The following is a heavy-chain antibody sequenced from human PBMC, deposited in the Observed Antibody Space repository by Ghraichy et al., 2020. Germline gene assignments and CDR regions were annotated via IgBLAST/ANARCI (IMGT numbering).Heavy chain of an antibody. V-gene: IGHV4-59*01. D-gene: IGHD6-19*01. CDR1: GGSISSYY. Sequence: SETLSLTCTVSGGSISSYYWSWIRQPPGKGLEWIGYIYYSGSTNYNPSLKSRVTISVDTSKNQFSLKLSSVTAADTAVYYCARDGGPGSSSGWRGADYWGQGTLVTVSS. CDR2: IYYSGST. J-gene: IGHJ4*02. CDR3: ARDGGPGSSSGWRGADY.